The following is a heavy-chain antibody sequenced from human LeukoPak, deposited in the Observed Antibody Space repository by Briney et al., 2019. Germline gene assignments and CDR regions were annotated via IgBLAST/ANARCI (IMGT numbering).Heavy chain of an antibody. Sequence: KTSETLSLTCAVYGGSFSGYYWSWIRQPPGKGLEWIGEINHSGSTNYNPSLKSRVTISVDTSKNQFSLKLSSVTAADTAVYYCARGEPLDYWGQGTLVSVSS. D-gene: IGHD1-14*01. V-gene: IGHV4-34*01. J-gene: IGHJ4*02. CDR3: ARGEPLDY. CDR1: GGSFSGYY. CDR2: INHSGST.